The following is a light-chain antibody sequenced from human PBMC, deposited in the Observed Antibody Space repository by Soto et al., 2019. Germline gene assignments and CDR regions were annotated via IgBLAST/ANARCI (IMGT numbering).Light chain of an antibody. V-gene: IGKV3-15*01. J-gene: IGKJ4*01. CDR3: QQYNNWPPLT. CDR2: GAS. CDR1: QSVSSN. Sequence: EIVMTQSPATLSVSPGERATLSCRASQSVSSNLAWYQQKPGQAPRLLIYGASTRATGIPARFSGSGSGTEFTLNISNMQSEEFEVYYCQQYNNWPPLTFGGGTKVEIK.